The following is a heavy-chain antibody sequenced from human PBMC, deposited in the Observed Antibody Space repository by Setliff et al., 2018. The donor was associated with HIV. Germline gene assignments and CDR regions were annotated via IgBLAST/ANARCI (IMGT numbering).Heavy chain of an antibody. CDR2: INSDGTTT. CDR3: ARDPLNGDLAFDI. CDR1: GFTFRTYW. D-gene: IGHD7-27*01. J-gene: IGHJ3*02. V-gene: IGHV3-74*01. Sequence: TGGSLRLSCVASGFTFRTYWMHWVRQGPGKGLVWVSRINSDGTTTNYADSVKGRFTISRDNAKNTVYLQMNSLRAEDTAVYYCARDPLNGDLAFDIWGPGTKVTVS.